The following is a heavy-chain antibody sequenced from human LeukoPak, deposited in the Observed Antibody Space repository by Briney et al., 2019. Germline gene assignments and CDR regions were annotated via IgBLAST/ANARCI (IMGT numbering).Heavy chain of an antibody. CDR2: IIPIFGTA. Sequence: SSVKVSCTASGATFSSYAISWVRQAPGQGLGWMGGIIPIFGTANYAQKFQGRVAITTHESTSTDYMELSRMRSEDTAVYYCERDPSYCGSDGYSVWGQGTLVTVSS. J-gene: IGHJ4*02. V-gene: IGHV1-69*05. CDR1: GATFSSYA. CDR3: ERDPSYCGSDGYSV. D-gene: IGHD2-21*02.